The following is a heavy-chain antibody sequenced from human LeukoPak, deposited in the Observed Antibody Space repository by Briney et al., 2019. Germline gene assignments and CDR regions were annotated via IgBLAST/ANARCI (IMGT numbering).Heavy chain of an antibody. D-gene: IGHD3-3*01. CDR1: GYTFTSYD. CDR3: ARATILFTDYYYYYMDV. J-gene: IGHJ6*03. CDR2: MNPNSGNT. Sequence: ASVKVSCKASGYTFTSYDTNWVRQATGQGLEWMGWMNPNSGNTGYAQKFQGRVTITRNTSISTAYMELSSLRSEDTAVYYCARATILFTDYYYYYMDVWGKGTTVTVSS. V-gene: IGHV1-8*03.